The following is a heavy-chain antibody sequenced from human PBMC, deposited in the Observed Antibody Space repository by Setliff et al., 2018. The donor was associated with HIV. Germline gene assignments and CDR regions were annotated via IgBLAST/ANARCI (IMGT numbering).Heavy chain of an antibody. Sequence: GGSLRLSCAASGFSFDNSWMAWVRQAQGKGLEWVANINPDGTQTNYVHSVKGRSTISRDDAKNSVYLQMGSLRAEDTAVYVCAKDILCSGGSCKHFDYWGQGTLVTVSS. D-gene: IGHD2-15*01. CDR1: GFSFDNSW. J-gene: IGHJ4*02. CDR3: AKDILCSGGSCKHFDY. V-gene: IGHV3-7*03. CDR2: INPDGTQT.